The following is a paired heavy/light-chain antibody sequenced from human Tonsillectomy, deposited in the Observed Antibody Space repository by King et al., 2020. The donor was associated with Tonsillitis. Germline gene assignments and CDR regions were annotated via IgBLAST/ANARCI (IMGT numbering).Light chain of an antibody. V-gene: IGKV1-33*01. J-gene: IGKJ4*01. CDR2: DAS. CDR1: LHINNY. Sequence: DIEMTQSPSSLSASVGDRVTITCQASLHINNYLNWYQQKPGKAPKLLIYDASNLETGVPSRFGGSGSGTDFTFTISSLQPEDLATYYCQQYKDLPLTFGGGTKVEIK. CDR3: QQYKDLPLT.
Heavy chain of an antibody. CDR3: ATEGLGNDAFDN. J-gene: IGHJ3*02. CDR1: GITFSDYW. V-gene: IGHV3-74*01. D-gene: IGHD3-16*01. CDR2: VNPDGSFT. Sequence: EVQLVESGGGLVQPGRSLRLSCAASGITFSDYWMHWVRQAPGKGLVWVSRVNPDGSFTSYADSVKGRFAISRDNAENTLYLQMNSLRVDDTAVYYCATEGLGNDAFDNWGQGTMLTVSS.